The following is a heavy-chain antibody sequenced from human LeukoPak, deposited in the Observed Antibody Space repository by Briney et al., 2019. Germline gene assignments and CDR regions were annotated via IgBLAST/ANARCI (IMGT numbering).Heavy chain of an antibody. CDR2: ISSSSSYT. D-gene: IGHD3-22*01. CDR1: GFTFSSYS. J-gene: IGHJ4*02. CDR3: ARHNDNTHYYYDSSGLLY. Sequence: TGGSLRLSCAASGFTFSSYSMNWVRQAPGKGLEWVSSISSSSSYTYYADSVKGRFTISRDNSKNTLYLQMNSLRAEDTAVYYCARHNDNTHYYYDSSGLLYWGQGTLVTVSS. V-gene: IGHV3-21*04.